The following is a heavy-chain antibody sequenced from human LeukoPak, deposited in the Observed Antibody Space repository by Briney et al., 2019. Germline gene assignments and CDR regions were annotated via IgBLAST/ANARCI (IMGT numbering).Heavy chain of an antibody. CDR3: ARVRSVGGNSHAFNI. D-gene: IGHD4-23*01. Sequence: GGSLRLSCAAAGLTFTSYSMNWVRQAPGRGLEWVSSISGDSIHIYYADSVKGRFTISRDNAKNSLYLQMNSLRVEDTALYYCARVRSVGGNSHAFNIWGQGTMVTVSS. CDR2: ISGDSIHI. J-gene: IGHJ3*02. V-gene: IGHV3-21*01. CDR1: GLTFTSYS.